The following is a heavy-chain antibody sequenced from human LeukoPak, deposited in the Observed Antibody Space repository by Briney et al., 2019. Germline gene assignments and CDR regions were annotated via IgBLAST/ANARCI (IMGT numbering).Heavy chain of an antibody. CDR1: GFTVSAYA. Sequence: HPGVSLRLSCAASGFTVSAYAMAWVRQPPGQGLEWVATIYDDNTNYADSAKGRFANSTDNSKNTLSLQMNILRLEDTALYFCAARKVRGAWFYLDYWGQGTLVTASS. V-gene: IGHV3-23*01. CDR3: AARKVRGAWFYLDY. CDR2: IYDDNT. J-gene: IGHJ4*02. D-gene: IGHD3-9*01.